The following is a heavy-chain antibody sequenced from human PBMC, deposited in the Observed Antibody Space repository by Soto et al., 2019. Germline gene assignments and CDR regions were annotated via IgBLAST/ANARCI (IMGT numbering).Heavy chain of an antibody. Sequence: AGGSLRLSCAASGFTFSSYSMNWVRQAPGKGLAWVSSISSSSSYIYYGDSVKGRFTISRDNAKNSLYLQMNSLRSEDTATYYCARVHYYDSSGFYLWGQGTLVTVSS. D-gene: IGHD3-22*01. CDR1: GFTFSSYS. V-gene: IGHV3-21*01. CDR2: ISSSSSYI. CDR3: ARVHYYDSSGFYL. J-gene: IGHJ4*02.